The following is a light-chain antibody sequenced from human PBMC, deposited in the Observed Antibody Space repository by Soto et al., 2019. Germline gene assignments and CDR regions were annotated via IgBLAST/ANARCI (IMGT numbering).Light chain of an antibody. Sequence: QSALTQPASVSGSPGQSITISCTGTSSDIGAYNYVSWYQQHPGKAPKLMIYDVNIRPSGVCNRFSGSKSGNTASLTISGLQAEDEADYYCTSWTTSTTMIFGGGTKLTVL. V-gene: IGLV2-14*03. CDR2: DVN. J-gene: IGLJ2*01. CDR1: SSDIGAYNY. CDR3: TSWTTSTTMI.